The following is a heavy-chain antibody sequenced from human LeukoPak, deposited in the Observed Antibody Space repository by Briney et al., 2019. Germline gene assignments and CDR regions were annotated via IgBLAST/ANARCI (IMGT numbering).Heavy chain of an antibody. CDR3: ARVIYCSGGSCSHYFDY. Sequence: ASVKVSCKASGYTFTSYGISWVRQAPGQGLEWMGWISAYNGNTNYAQKLQGRVTMTTDTSTSTAYMELRSLRSDDTAVYYCARVIYCSGGSCSHYFDYWGQGTLVTVSS. CDR2: ISAYNGNT. V-gene: IGHV1-18*01. CDR1: GYTFTSYG. D-gene: IGHD2-15*01. J-gene: IGHJ4*02.